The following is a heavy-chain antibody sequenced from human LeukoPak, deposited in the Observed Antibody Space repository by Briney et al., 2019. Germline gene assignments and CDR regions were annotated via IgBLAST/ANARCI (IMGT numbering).Heavy chain of an antibody. J-gene: IGHJ4*02. Sequence: GGSLRLSCAASGFSFSSYGMHWVRQAPGKGLEWVAFIRYDGSNKYYADSVKSRLTISRDNSKNTLYLQMNSLRAEDTAVYYCAKDAGLHTPYYFDYWGQGTLVTVSS. CDR2: IRYDGSNK. CDR1: GFSFSSYG. CDR3: AKDAGLHTPYYFDY. V-gene: IGHV3-30*02. D-gene: IGHD5-24*01.